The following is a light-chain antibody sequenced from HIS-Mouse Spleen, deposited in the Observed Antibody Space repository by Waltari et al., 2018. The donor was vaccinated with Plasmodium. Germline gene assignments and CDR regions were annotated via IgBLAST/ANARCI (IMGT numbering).Light chain of an antibody. V-gene: IGKV3-20*01. J-gene: IGKJ2*01. CDR2: GAH. Sequence: ELVMTQSPGTLSLSPGERATLPCRASQSVSSSYFAWYQQKPGQAPRLSIYGAHSRATGIPDRFSGSGSGTDFTLTISRLEPEDFAVYYCQQYGSSPYTFGQGTKLEIK. CDR3: QQYGSSPYT. CDR1: QSVSSSY.